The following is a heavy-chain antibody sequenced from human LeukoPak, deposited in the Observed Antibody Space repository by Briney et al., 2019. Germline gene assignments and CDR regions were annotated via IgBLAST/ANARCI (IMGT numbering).Heavy chain of an antibody. V-gene: IGHV3-21*01. Sequence: PGGSLRLSCAASGFTFSSYSMNWVRQAPGKGVEWVSSISSSSSDIYYADSVNGRFTISRDNAKNSLYLQMNSLRAEDTAVYYCAREVRSYYYYGMDVWGQGTTVTVSS. D-gene: IGHD4-11*01. CDR3: AREVRSYYYYGMDV. CDR2: ISSSSSDI. CDR1: GFTFSSYS. J-gene: IGHJ6*02.